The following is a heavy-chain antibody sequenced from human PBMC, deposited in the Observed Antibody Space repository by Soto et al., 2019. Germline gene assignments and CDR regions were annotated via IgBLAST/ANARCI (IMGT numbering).Heavy chain of an antibody. J-gene: IGHJ6*03. V-gene: IGHV4-34*01. CDR3: ARGYCSSTSCYAVTPYYYYMDV. CDR1: GGSFSGYY. D-gene: IGHD2-2*01. CDR2: INHSGST. Sequence: SETLSHTCAVYGGSFSGYYWIWIRQPTGKGLEWIGEINHSGSTNYNPSLKSRVTISVDTSKNQFSLKLSSVTAADTAVYYCARGYCSSTSCYAVTPYYYYMDVWGKGTTVTVSS.